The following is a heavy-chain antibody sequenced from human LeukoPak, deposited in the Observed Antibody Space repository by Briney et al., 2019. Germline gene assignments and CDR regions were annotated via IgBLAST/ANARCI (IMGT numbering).Heavy chain of an antibody. D-gene: IGHD6-19*01. Sequence: GGSLRLSCAASGFTFSSYAVSWVRQAPGKGLEWVSAISGSGGGTYYADSVKGRFTISRDNSKNTVYLQMNSLSTEDTAVYYCSTTTTGYSSGRYPGWPVDYWGQGTLVTVSS. CDR2: ISGSGGGT. CDR3: STTTTGYSSGRYPGWPVDY. CDR1: GFTFSSYA. V-gene: IGHV3-23*01. J-gene: IGHJ4*02.